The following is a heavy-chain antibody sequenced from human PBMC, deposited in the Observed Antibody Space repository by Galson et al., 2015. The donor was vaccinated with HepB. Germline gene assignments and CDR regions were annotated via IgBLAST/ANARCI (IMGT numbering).Heavy chain of an antibody. Sequence: SLRLSCAASGFTFSDYYMSWIRQAPGKGLEWVSYISSSSYTNYADSVKGRFTISRDNAKNSLYLQMNSLRAEDTAVYYCARDSRYYYGSGSYFFDYWGQGTLVTVSS. V-gene: IGHV3-11*05. CDR3: ARDSRYYYGSGSYFFDY. CDR1: GFTFSDYY. CDR2: ISSSSYT. J-gene: IGHJ4*02. D-gene: IGHD3-10*01.